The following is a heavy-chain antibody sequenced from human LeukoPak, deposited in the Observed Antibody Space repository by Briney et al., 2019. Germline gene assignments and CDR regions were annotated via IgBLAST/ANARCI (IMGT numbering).Heavy chain of an antibody. J-gene: IGHJ4*02. CDR1: GGSISSGFYS. CDR2: IYTSGST. V-gene: IGHV4-61*02. CDR3: ARRQDGHDY. Sequence: KPSETLSLTYTDSGGSISSGFYSWSWLRQPAWKGLEWIGRIYTSGSTNYNPSLKSRVTISLDTSRNQFSLNLSSVTAADTAVYYCARRQDGHDYWGQGTLVTVSS.